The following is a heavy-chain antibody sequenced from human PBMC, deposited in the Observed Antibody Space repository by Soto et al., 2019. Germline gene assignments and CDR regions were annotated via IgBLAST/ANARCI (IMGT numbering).Heavy chain of an antibody. D-gene: IGHD6-19*01. J-gene: IGHJ4*02. CDR3: VRNDGWYRLDS. CDR1: GFTFNNYW. V-gene: IGHV3-7*04. CDR2: IMKDGSLT. Sequence: EVQLVESGGGLVQPGGSLRLSCAASGFTFNNYWKTWVRQAPGQGLEWVANIMKDGSLTEYVDLVKGRFTISRDNVKNSLDLQMDRLRVEDTAIYYCVRNDGWYRLDSWGQGSLVIVSS.